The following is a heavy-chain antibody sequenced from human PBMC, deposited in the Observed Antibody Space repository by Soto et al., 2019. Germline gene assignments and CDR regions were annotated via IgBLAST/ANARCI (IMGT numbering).Heavy chain of an antibody. CDR2: ISYDGSNK. Sequence: PGGSLRLSCAASGFTFSSYGMHWVRQAPGKGLEWVAVISYDGSNKYYADSVKGRFTISRDNSKNTLYLQMNSLRAEDTAVYYCAKEFVTMVRGVIIASHYYGMDVWGQGTTVTVSS. D-gene: IGHD3-10*01. CDR1: GFTFSSYG. J-gene: IGHJ6*02. CDR3: AKEFVTMVRGVIIASHYYGMDV. V-gene: IGHV3-30*18.